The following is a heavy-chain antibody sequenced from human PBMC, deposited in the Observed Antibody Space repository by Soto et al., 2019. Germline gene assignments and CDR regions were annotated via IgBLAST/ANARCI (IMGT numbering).Heavy chain of an antibody. Sequence: QVQLVESGGGVVQPGRSLRLSCAASGFTFSSYGMHWVRQAPGKGLEWVAVISYDGSNKYYADSVKGRFTISIDNSKNPLYLQMNSVRAEATGVYYCAKDRGGKFDYWGQGTLVTVSS. CDR2: ISYDGSNK. CDR1: GFTFSSYG. D-gene: IGHD3-10*01. CDR3: AKDRGGKFDY. J-gene: IGHJ4*02. V-gene: IGHV3-30*18.